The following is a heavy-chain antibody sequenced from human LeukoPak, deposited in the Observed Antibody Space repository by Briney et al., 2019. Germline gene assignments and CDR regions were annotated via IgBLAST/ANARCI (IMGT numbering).Heavy chain of an antibody. V-gene: IGHV4-61*02. CDR3: ARTQPRYFDWLFPFAFDI. CDR1: GGSISSGSYY. Sequence: PSETLSLTCTVSGGSISSGSYYWSWIRQPAGKVLEWIGRIYTSGSTNYNPSLKSRVTISVDTSRNQFSLKLSSVTAADTAVYYCARTQPRYFDWLFPFAFDIWGQGTMVTVSS. CDR2: IYTSGST. D-gene: IGHD3-9*01. J-gene: IGHJ3*02.